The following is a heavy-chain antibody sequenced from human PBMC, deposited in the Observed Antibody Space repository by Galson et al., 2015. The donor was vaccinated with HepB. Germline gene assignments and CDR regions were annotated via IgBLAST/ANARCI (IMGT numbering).Heavy chain of an antibody. D-gene: IGHD1-1*01. CDR1: GFTFSSYG. CDR3: ASSLREGYLVNYGMDV. CDR2: IWYDGSNE. Sequence: SLRLSCAASGFTFSSYGMHWVRQAPGKGLEWVAVIWYDGSNEYYADSVKGRFTISRDNSKNTLYLQMNSLRAEDTAVYYCASSLREGYLVNYGMDVWGQGTTVTVSS. V-gene: IGHV3-33*08. J-gene: IGHJ6*02.